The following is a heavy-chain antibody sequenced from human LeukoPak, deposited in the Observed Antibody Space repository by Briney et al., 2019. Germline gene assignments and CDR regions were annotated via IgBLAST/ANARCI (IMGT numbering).Heavy chain of an antibody. V-gene: IGHV3-66*01. CDR2: IYSGGST. CDR3: ARGSKSNSGSYYNSFDY. CDR1: GFTVSSNY. Sequence: PGGSPRLSCAASGFTVSSNYMSWVRQAPGKGLEWVSVIYSGGSTYYADSVKGRFTFSRDNSKNTLYLQMNSLRAEDTAVYYCARGSKSNSGSYYNSFDYWGQGTLVTVSS. J-gene: IGHJ4*02. D-gene: IGHD3-10*01.